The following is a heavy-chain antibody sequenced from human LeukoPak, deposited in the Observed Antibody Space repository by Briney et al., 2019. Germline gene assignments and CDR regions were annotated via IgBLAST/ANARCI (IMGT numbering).Heavy chain of an antibody. CDR1: GFTFSSYA. Sequence: GGSLRLSCAASGFTFSSYAMSWVRQAPGKGLEWVSAISGSGGSTYYADSVKGRFTISRDNSKNTLYLQMNSLRAEDTAVYYCATAREYSSGSGERSFDYWGQGTLVTVSS. CDR2: ISGSGGST. D-gene: IGHD6-19*01. J-gene: IGHJ4*02. V-gene: IGHV3-23*01. CDR3: ATAREYSSGSGERSFDY.